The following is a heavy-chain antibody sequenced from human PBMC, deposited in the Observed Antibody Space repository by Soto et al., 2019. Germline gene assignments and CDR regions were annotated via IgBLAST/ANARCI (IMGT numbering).Heavy chain of an antibody. CDR2: ISSHRSST. D-gene: IGHD6-6*01. J-gene: IGHJ5*02. Sequence: GGSLRLSCSASGFTFSSYAMHWVRQAPGKGLEYVSAISSHRSSTYYADSVKGRFTISRDNSKNTLYLQMSSLRAEDTAVYYCVKDVRSSSSNWFDPWGQGTLVTVSS. V-gene: IGHV3-64D*06. CDR1: GFTFSSYA. CDR3: VKDVRSSSSNWFDP.